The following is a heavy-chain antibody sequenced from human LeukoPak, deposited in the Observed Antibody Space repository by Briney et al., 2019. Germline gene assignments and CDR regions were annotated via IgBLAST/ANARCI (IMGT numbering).Heavy chain of an antibody. J-gene: IGHJ4*02. V-gene: IGHV3-21*01. CDR1: GFTFSGYW. CDR2: ISSSSSYI. Sequence: GGSLRLSCAASGFTFSGYWMHWVRQAPGKGLEWVSSISSSSSYIYYADSVKGRFTISRDNAKNSLYLQMNGLRAEDTAVYYCARDQGQLLYGFDYWGQGTLVTVSS. CDR3: ARDQGQLLYGFDY. D-gene: IGHD2-2*02.